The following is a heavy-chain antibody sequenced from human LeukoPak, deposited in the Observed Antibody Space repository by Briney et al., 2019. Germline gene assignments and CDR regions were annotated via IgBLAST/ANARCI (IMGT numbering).Heavy chain of an antibody. CDR1: GCTFGTYA. D-gene: IGHD1-26*01. J-gene: IGHJ4*02. CDR3: ARGAILGGYNLIVD. Sequence: PGGSLRLSCAASGCTFGTYAMHWVRQAPGKGLEWVAVILSDGSIQNTADSVRGRFIISRDNSKNTLFLQMNRLRTEDTAVYYCARGAILGGYNLIVDWGQGTLVTVSS. CDR2: ILSDGSIQ. V-gene: IGHV3-30*04.